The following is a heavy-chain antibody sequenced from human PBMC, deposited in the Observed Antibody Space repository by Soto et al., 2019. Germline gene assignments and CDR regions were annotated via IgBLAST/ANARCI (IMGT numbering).Heavy chain of an antibody. Sequence: SETLSLTCTVSGGSISSSSYYWGWIRQPPGKGLEWIGSIYYSGSTYYNPSLKSRVTISVDTSKNQFSLKLSSVTAADTAVYYCARTYYDFWSGYYNYYYGMDVWGQGTTVTAP. V-gene: IGHV4-39*01. D-gene: IGHD3-3*01. CDR1: GGSISSSSYY. CDR3: ARTYYDFWSGYYNYYYGMDV. CDR2: IYYSGST. J-gene: IGHJ6*02.